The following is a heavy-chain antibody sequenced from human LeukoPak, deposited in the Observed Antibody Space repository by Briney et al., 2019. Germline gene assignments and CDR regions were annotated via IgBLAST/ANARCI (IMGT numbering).Heavy chain of an antibody. CDR2: ISWNSGSI. CDR1: GFTFDDYA. J-gene: IGHJ4*02. Sequence: PGRSLRLSCAASGFTFDDYAMHWVRQAPGKGLEWVSGISWNSGSIGYADSVKGRFTISRDNAKNSLYLQMNSLRAEDTAVYYCARDGRWLQYPSDYWGQGTLVTVSS. CDR3: ARDGRWLQYPSDY. V-gene: IGHV3-9*01. D-gene: IGHD5-24*01.